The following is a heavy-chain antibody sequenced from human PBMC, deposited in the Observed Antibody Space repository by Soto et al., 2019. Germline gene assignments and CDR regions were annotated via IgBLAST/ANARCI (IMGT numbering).Heavy chain of an antibody. Sequence: QVQLVQSGAEVKKPGSSVKVSCKASGGTFSSYAISWVRQAPGQGLEWMGGIIPIFGTANYAQKFQGRVTITADESTSTAYMELSSLRSEDTAVYYCASYCSGGSCPWYYCYGMDVWGQGTTVTVSS. CDR1: GGTFSSYA. J-gene: IGHJ6*02. V-gene: IGHV1-69*01. CDR3: ASYCSGGSCPWYYCYGMDV. CDR2: IIPIFGTA. D-gene: IGHD2-15*01.